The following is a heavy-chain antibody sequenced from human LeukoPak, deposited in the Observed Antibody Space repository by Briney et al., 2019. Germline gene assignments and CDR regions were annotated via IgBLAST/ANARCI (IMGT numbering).Heavy chain of an antibody. J-gene: IGHJ4*02. D-gene: IGHD3-22*01. CDR3: AKAPQNTGSGYYLLIDY. V-gene: IGHV3-23*01. CDR1: GFTFSSYA. CDR2: ISGSGGST. Sequence: GGSLRLSCAASGFTFSSYAMSWVRQAPGKGLEWVSAISGSGGSTYYADSVKGRFTISRDNSKNTLYLQMNSLRAEDTAVYYCAKAPQNTGSGYYLLIDYWGQGTLVTASS.